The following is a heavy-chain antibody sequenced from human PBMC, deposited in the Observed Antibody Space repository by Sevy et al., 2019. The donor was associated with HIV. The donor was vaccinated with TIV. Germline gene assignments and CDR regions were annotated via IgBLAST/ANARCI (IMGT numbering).Heavy chain of an antibody. J-gene: IGHJ4*02. V-gene: IGHV1-18*01. CDR1: GYTFMNYG. Sequence: ASVKVSCKASGYTFMNYGISWVRQAPGQGLEWMGWISASNGNTNYAQKFQGRVTMTTATFTTTAYMELRSLRSDDTAVYYCALYCSTTNCIFDYWGQGTLVTDSS. CDR3: ALYCSTTNCIFDY. D-gene: IGHD2-2*01. CDR2: ISASNGNT.